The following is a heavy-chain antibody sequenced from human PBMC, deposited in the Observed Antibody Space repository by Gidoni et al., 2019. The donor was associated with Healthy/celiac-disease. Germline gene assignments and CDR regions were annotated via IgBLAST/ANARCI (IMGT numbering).Heavy chain of an antibody. V-gene: IGHV3-7*04. Sequence: EVPLVESGGGLVQPGGSLSLSCAASGFTFSSYWMSWVRQAPGKGLEWVANIKKDGSEKYYVDSVKGRFTISRDNAKNALYLQMNSLRAEDTAVYYCAGGSGSYEDYWGQGTLVTVSS. J-gene: IGHJ4*02. CDR2: IKKDGSEK. CDR3: AGGSGSYEDY. D-gene: IGHD3-10*01. CDR1: GFTFSSYW.